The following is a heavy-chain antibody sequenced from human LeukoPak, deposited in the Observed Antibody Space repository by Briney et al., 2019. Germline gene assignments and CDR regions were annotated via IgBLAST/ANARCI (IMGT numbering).Heavy chain of an antibody. J-gene: IGHJ4*02. CDR3: ARGVEPLAANTLAY. CDR2: LYSDGNT. Sequence: GGSLRLSCAASGFTVITNDMTWVRQAPGKGLEWVSVLYSDGNTKYADSAQGRFTISRDNSKNTLYLEMNSLSPDDTAAYYCARGVEPLAANTLAYWGQGTLVTVSS. D-gene: IGHD1-14*01. V-gene: IGHV3-53*01. CDR1: GFTVITND.